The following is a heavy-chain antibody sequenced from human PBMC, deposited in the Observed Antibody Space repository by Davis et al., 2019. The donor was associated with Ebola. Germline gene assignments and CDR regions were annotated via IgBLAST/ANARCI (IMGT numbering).Heavy chain of an antibody. CDR1: GGSISSSSYY. V-gene: IGHV4-39*07. CDR3: ARWGAAHPGDY. CDR2: IYYSGST. Sequence: MPSETLSLTCTVSGGSISSSSYYWGWIRQPPGKGLEWIGSIYYSGSTYYNPSLKSRVTISVDTSKNQFSLKLSSVTAADTAVYYCARWGAAHPGDYWGQGTLVTVSS. J-gene: IGHJ4*02. D-gene: IGHD6-6*01.